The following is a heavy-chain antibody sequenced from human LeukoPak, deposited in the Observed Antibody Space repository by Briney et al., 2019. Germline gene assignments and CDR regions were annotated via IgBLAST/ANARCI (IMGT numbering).Heavy chain of an antibody. D-gene: IGHD2-8*01. V-gene: IGHV3-30*04. CDR3: ARMDIVLMVYAIRGYFDY. CDR1: GFTFSSYA. J-gene: IGHJ4*02. CDR2: ISYDGSNK. Sequence: GGSLRLSCAASGFTFSSYAMHWVRQAPGKGLEWVAVISYDGSNKYYADSVKGRFTISRDNSKNTLYLQMNSLRAEDTAVYYCARMDIVLMVYAIRGYFDYWGQGTLVTVFS.